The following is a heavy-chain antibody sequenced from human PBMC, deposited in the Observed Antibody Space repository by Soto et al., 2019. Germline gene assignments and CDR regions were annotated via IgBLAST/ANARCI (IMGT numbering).Heavy chain of an antibody. CDR1: GGSISSYY. D-gene: IGHD3-10*01. CDR2: IYYSGST. V-gene: IGHV4-59*01. Sequence: PSETLSLTCAVSGGSISSYYWSWIRQPPGKGLEWIGYIYYSGSTNYNPSLKSRVTISVDTSKNQFSLKLSSVTAADTAVYYCARVGDHYEFDYWGQGTLVTVSS. J-gene: IGHJ4*02. CDR3: ARVGDHYEFDY.